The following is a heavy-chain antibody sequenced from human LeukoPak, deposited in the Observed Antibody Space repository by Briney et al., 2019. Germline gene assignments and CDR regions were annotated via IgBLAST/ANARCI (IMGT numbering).Heavy chain of an antibody. V-gene: IGHV4-39*01. CDR1: GGSISSSSYY. CDR3: ASTPSSSWLY. Sequence: SETLSLTCTVSGGSISSSSYYWGWIRQPPGKGLEWIGSIYYSGSTYYNPSPKSRVTISVDTSKNQFSLKLSSVTAADTAVYYCASTPSSSWLYWGQGTLVTVSS. CDR2: IYYSGST. D-gene: IGHD6-13*01. J-gene: IGHJ4*02.